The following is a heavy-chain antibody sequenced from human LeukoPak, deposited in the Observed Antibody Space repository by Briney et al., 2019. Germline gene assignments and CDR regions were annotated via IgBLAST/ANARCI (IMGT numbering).Heavy chain of an antibody. J-gene: IGHJ4*02. D-gene: IGHD6-13*01. CDR3: AKGGSSSWDYFDY. Sequence: TGGSLRLSCAASGFTLNYYGMHWVRQAPGKGLEWVAFIRYDGNNKFYIDSVKGRFSISRDNSKNTLFLQMNSLRAEDTAVYHCAKGGSSSWDYFDYWGQGILVTVSS. CDR1: GFTLNYYG. V-gene: IGHV3-30*02. CDR2: IRYDGNNK.